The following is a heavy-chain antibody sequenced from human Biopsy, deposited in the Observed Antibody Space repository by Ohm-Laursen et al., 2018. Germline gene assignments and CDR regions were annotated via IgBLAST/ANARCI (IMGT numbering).Heavy chain of an antibody. CDR2: IWYDGSKK. V-gene: IGHV3-33*01. CDR1: GLSFSTYG. J-gene: IGHJ5*02. D-gene: IGHD6-19*01. CDR3: ASDRDSSGSFRWNH. Sequence: SLRLSCAASGLSFSTYGMHWVRQAPGKGLEWVAVIWYDGSKKYYADSVKGRFTITRDNSKNTLYLQINSLRAEDTAVYYCASDRDSSGSFRWNHWGQGTLVTVS.